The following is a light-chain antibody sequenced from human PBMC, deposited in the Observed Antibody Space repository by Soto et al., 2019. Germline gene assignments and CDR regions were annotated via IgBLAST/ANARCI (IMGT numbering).Light chain of an antibody. CDR2: DAS. CDR1: HDVSVS. J-gene: IGKJ1*01. V-gene: IGKV3-11*01. CDR3: QQYGSSGT. Sequence: EIVLTQSPDTLSLSPGEGATLSCRASHDVSVSLVWYRQRPGQSPRLLIHDASNRATGISARFSGSGSGTDFTLTIGSLEPEDFAVYYCQQYGSSGTFGQGTKVEIK.